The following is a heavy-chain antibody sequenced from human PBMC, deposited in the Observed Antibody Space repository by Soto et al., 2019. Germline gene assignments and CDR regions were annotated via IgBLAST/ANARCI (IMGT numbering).Heavy chain of an antibody. V-gene: IGHV4-39*01. J-gene: IGHJ4*02. CDR3: ARITGRHLDY. Sequence: SETLSLTCTVSSGSISVTDVFWGWVRQPPGKGLEWIGNVDYSGTAYFSPSLATRVTFHVDTSKNQFSLTLYPVTAADTAVYYCARITGRHLDYWGQGILVTVSS. D-gene: IGHD1-20*01. CDR1: SGSISVTDVF. CDR2: VDYSGTA.